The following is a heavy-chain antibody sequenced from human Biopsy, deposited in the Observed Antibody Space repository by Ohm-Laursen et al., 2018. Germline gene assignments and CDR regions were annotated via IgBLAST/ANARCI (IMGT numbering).Heavy chain of an antibody. CDR2: NIPILGTG. Sequence: SSVKVSCKASGGTSSNFAVNWVRQAPGQGLEWLGGNIPILGTGNYAQKFQDRVTVAADTSTSTATMELRSLRSDDTAVYYCATKLTGYFHHWGQGTLVIVSS. CDR3: ATKLTGYFHH. V-gene: IGHV1-69*06. J-gene: IGHJ1*01. CDR1: GGTSSNFA. D-gene: IGHD3-9*01.